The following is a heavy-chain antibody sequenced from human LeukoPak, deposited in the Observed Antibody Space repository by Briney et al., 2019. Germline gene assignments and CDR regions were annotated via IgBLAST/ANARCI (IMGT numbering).Heavy chain of an antibody. CDR1: GYTASEPY. Sequence: ASVKVSCKISGYTASEPYIHWLRQAPGKGLEWMGGFDPESGKTLYAQRLQGRVRMTEDTSADTGYMELSSLRSEDTAVNYCTIRKGDPMRGHWFDPWGQGTLVTVPS. J-gene: IGHJ5*02. V-gene: IGHV1-24*01. D-gene: IGHD2-21*02. CDR2: FDPESGKT. CDR3: TIRKGDPMRGHWFDP.